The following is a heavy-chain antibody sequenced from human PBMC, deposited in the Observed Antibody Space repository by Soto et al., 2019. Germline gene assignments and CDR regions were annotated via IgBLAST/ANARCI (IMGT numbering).Heavy chain of an antibody. V-gene: IGHV1-69*13. CDR3: ASGACRYSCYDYFDY. CDR2: IIPIFGTA. CDR1: GGTFSSYA. Sequence: SVKVSCKASGGTFSSYAISWVRQAPGQGLEWMGGIIPIFGTANYAKKFQGRVTITADESTSTAYMELSSLRSEDTAVYYCASGACRYSCYDYFDYWGQGTLVTISS. D-gene: IGHD5-12*01. J-gene: IGHJ4*02.